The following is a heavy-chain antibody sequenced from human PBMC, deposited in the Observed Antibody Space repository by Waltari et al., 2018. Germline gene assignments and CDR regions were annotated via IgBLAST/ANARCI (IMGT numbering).Heavy chain of an antibody. CDR3: ARIPYGDYGADYYYGMDV. J-gene: IGHJ6*02. V-gene: IGHV4-59*11. D-gene: IGHD4-17*01. CDR1: GGSISSHY. CDR2: IYYSGST. Sequence: QVQLQESGPGLVKPSETLSLTCTVSGGSISSHYWSWIRQPPGKGLEWIGYIYYSGSTNHNPTLKSEGTISVDTSKNQFSLKLSSVTAADTAVYYCARIPYGDYGADYYYGMDVWGQGTTVTVSS.